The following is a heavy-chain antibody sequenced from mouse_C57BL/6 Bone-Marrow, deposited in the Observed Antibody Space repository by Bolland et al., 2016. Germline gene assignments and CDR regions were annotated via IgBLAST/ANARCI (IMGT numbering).Heavy chain of an antibody. D-gene: IGHD2-5*01. Sequence: GGTSYNQKFKGKATLTVDKSSSTAYMELRSLTSEDSAVYYCAAYYSKTWFAYWGQGTLV. J-gene: IGHJ3*01. CDR3: AAYYSKTWFAY. CDR2: GGT. V-gene: IGHV1-26*01.